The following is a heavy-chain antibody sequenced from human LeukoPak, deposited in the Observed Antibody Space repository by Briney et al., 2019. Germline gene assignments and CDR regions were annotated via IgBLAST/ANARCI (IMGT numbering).Heavy chain of an antibody. D-gene: IGHD2-2*02. CDR2: ISAYNGNT. CDR1: GYTFTNYG. Sequence: ASVKVSCKASGYTFTNYGISWVRQAPGQGLEWMGWISAYNGNTNYAQKLQGRVTMTTDTSTSTAYMELRSLRSDDTAVYYCARDAAGYCSSTSCYTLNWFDPWGQGTLVTVSS. CDR3: ARDAAGYCSSTSCYTLNWFDP. J-gene: IGHJ5*02. V-gene: IGHV1-18*01.